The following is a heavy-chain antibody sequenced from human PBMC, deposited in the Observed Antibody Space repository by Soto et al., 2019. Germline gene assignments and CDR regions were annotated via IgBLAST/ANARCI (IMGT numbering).Heavy chain of an antibody. CDR3: ARSHSYSTSWYDY. J-gene: IGHJ4*02. CDR2: IHPSGDST. CDR1: GFTFTRYY. Sequence: QVQLVQSGAEVKVPGASVKVSCKASGFTFTRYYMHWVRQAPGQGLEWMGIIHPSGDSTTYAQKFQGRVTMARDTSTSTVDMELSSLRSGDTAVYYCARSHSYSTSWYDYWGQGTLVTVSS. D-gene: IGHD6-13*01. V-gene: IGHV1-46*01.